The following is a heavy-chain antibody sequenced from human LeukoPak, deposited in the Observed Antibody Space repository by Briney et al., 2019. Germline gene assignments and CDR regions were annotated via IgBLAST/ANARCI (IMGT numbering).Heavy chain of an antibody. D-gene: IGHD3-22*01. Sequence: SETLSLTCTVSGGSISSSSYYWGWIRQPPGKGLEWIGSIYYSGSTYYNPSLKSRVTISVDTSKNQFSLKLSSVTAADTAVYYCARHELSGGYYYDGGDFDYWGQGTLVTVSS. CDR1: GGSISSSSYY. CDR3: ARHELSGGYYYDGGDFDY. CDR2: IYYSGST. J-gene: IGHJ4*02. V-gene: IGHV4-39*01.